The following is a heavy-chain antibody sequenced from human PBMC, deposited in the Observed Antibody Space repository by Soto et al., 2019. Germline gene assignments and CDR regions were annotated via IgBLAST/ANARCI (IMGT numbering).Heavy chain of an antibody. CDR2: INPNSGGT. V-gene: IGHV1-2*02. CDR3: ARERRRCSSTSCYGYYYGMDV. J-gene: IGHJ6*02. CDR1: GSTFTGYY. Sequence: ALVKRYCTAAGSTFTGYYMHLVLQAHGQGLDWMGWINPNSGGTNYAQKFQGRVTMTRDTSISTAYMELSRLRSDDTAVYYCARERRRCSSTSCYGYYYGMDVWGQGTTVTVSS. D-gene: IGHD2-2*01.